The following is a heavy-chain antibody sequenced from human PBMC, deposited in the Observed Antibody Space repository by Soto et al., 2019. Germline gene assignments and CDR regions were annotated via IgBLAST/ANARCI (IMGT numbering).Heavy chain of an antibody. J-gene: IGHJ5*02. CDR1: GYTFSTYA. Sequence: ASVKVSCKASGYTFSTYAMHWVRQAPGQRLEWMGWINAGDGDTKYSQQFQGRLSITRDTAASTAYMELTSLRSEDTAVYYCAPSITAAAGTLNWLEPWGQGTLVTVSS. D-gene: IGHD6-13*01. CDR2: INAGDGDT. V-gene: IGHV1-3*01. CDR3: APSITAAAGTLNWLEP.